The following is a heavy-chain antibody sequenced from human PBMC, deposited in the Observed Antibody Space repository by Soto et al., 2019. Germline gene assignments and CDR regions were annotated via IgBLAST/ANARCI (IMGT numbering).Heavy chain of an antibody. J-gene: IGHJ4*02. CDR2: IIPIFGTA. D-gene: IGHD2-21*02. V-gene: IGHV1-69*13. Sequence: GASVKVSCKASGGTFSSYAISWVRQAPGQGLERMGGIIPIFGTANYAQKFQGRVTITADESTSTAYMELSSLRSEDTAVYYCARGDPGYFDYWGQGTLVTVSS. CDR3: ARGDPGYFDY. CDR1: GGTFSSYA.